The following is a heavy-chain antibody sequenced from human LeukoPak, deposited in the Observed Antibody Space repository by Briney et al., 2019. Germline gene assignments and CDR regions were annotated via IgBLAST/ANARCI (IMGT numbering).Heavy chain of an antibody. Sequence: SETLSLTCTVSGDSISSSSYYWVWIRPPPGKGLEWIGSICHSGSTYYNPSLKSRVTISVDTSKNQFSLKLPSVTAADTAVYYGARAPEYGLYYFDYWGQGTLVTVSS. V-gene: IGHV4-39*01. CDR2: ICHSGST. CDR3: ARAPEYGLYYFDY. D-gene: IGHD1-14*01. J-gene: IGHJ4*02. CDR1: GDSISSSSYY.